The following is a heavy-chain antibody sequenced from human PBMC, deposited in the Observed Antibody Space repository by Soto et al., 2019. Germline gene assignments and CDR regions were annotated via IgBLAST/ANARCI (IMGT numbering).Heavy chain of an antibody. CDR1: GGTFTNSV. D-gene: IGHD6-6*01. CDR2: LIPIFGAA. Sequence: QVQLVQSGAEVRKPGSSVKVSCKISGGTFTNSVISWLRQAPGQGLEWMGVLIPIFGAANLAQKFQGRVTITADESTSTVNMELSSLTSEDTAVYYCARGRSSPNFDPWGQGTLVTVSS. J-gene: IGHJ5*02. CDR3: ARGRSSPNFDP. V-gene: IGHV1-69*01.